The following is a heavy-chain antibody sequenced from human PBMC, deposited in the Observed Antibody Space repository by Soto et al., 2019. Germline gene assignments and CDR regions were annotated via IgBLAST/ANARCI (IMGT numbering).Heavy chain of an antibody. CDR2: ISSSSSYI. Sequence: KPGGSLRLSCAASGFTFSSYSMNWVRQAPGKGLEWVSSISSSSSYIYYADSVKGRFTISRDNAKNSLYLQMNSLRAEDTAVYYCASCSWSCYCGYYWGQGTLVTVSS. J-gene: IGHJ4*02. CDR3: ASCSWSCYCGYY. D-gene: IGHD3-3*01. CDR1: GFTFSSYS. V-gene: IGHV3-21*01.